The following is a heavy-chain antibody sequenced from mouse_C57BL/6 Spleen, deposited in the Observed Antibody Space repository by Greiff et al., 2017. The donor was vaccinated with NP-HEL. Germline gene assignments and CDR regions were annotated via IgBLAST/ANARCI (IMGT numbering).Heavy chain of an antibody. J-gene: IGHJ3*01. CDR2: IHPNSGST. CDR1: GYTFTSYW. V-gene: IGHV1-64*01. CDR3: ARSPNYGSSPWFAY. Sequence: QVQLQQPGAELVKPGASVKLSCKASGYTFTSYWMHWVKQRPGQGLEWIGMIHPNSGSTNYNEKFKSKATLTVDKSSSTAYMQLSSLTSEDSAVYYCARSPNYGSSPWFAYWGQGTLVTVSA. D-gene: IGHD1-1*01.